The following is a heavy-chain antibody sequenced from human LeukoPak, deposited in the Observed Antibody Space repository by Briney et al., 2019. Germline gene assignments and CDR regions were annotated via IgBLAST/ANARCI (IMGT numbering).Heavy chain of an antibody. Sequence: SETLSLTCTVSGGSISSYYWSWIRQPPGKGLEWIGYIYYSGSTNYNPSLKSRVTISVDTSKNQFSLKLSSVTAADTAVYYCASSMVRGVQPFDPWGQGTLVTVSS. J-gene: IGHJ5*02. D-gene: IGHD3-10*01. CDR3: ASSMVRGVQPFDP. V-gene: IGHV4-59*01. CDR2: IYYSGST. CDR1: GGSISSYY.